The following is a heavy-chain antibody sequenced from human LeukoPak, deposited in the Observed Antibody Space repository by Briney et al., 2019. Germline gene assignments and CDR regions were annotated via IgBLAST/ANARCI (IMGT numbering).Heavy chain of an antibody. J-gene: IGHJ4*02. CDR3: AREMGLNIVATFGY. V-gene: IGHV3-33*01. CDR2: IWYDGSNK. D-gene: IGHD5-12*01. CDR1: GFTFSNYG. Sequence: GGSLRLSCAASGFTFSNYGMHWVRQAPGKGLEWVALIWYDGSNKYYADSVQGRFIISRDNSKNTLYLQMNSLRAEDTAVYYCAREMGLNIVATFGYWGQGTLVTVSS.